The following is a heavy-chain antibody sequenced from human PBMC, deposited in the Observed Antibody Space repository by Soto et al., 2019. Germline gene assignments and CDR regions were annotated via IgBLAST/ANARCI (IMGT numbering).Heavy chain of an antibody. D-gene: IGHD1-1*01. Sequence: GASVKVSCKASGYTFTGLYMHWVRQAPGQGLEWMGWINPDSGDTNYVQKFQGRVTMTRDTSISTAYMELSRLRSDDTAVYYCAVQEHAFDIWGQGTMVTVSS. CDR1: GYTFTGLY. CDR2: INPDSGDT. V-gene: IGHV1-2*02. J-gene: IGHJ3*02. CDR3: AVQEHAFDI.